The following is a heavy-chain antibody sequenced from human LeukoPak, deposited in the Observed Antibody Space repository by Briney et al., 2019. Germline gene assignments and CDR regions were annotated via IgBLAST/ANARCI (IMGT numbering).Heavy chain of an antibody. V-gene: IGHV3-15*01. D-gene: IGHD3-10*01. J-gene: IGHJ6*03. Sequence: GRTLRLSCAPSGFTLINAWMSWVRQAPGKRLEWVGRIKSKTDAATTDHASPVKARFTISRADTKNTLYLQLNSLQTGATTMYYCTPVSMVRGVISRYYYYYMDVWGKGTTVTIYS. CDR1: GFTLINAW. CDR3: TPVSMVRGVISRYYYYYMDV. CDR2: IKSKTDAATT.